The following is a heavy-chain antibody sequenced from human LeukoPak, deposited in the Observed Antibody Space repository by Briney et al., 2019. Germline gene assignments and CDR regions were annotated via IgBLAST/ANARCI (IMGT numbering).Heavy chain of an antibody. V-gene: IGHV3-23*01. CDR2: ISGSGGST. CDR1: GFTFSSYA. J-gene: IGHJ4*02. D-gene: IGHD3-22*01. Sequence: GGSLRLSCAASGFTFSSYAMSWVRQAPGKGLEWVSAISGSGGSTYYADSVKGRFTISRDNSMNTLYPQMNSLRAEDTAVYYCAKDRDRGYDSSGYYFDYWGQGTLVTVSS. CDR3: AKDRDRGYDSSGYYFDY.